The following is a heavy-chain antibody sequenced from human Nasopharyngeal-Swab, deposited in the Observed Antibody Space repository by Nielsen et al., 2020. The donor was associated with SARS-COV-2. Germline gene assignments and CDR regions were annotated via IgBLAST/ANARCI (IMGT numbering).Heavy chain of an antibody. CDR3: VRPYYYYMDV. CDR1: GGSFSGYY. Sequence: SETLSLTCAVYGGSFSGYYWGWIRQPPGKGLEWIGTINYSGSTYYNPSLKSRVTISVDTSKNQFSLKLTSVTAADTAVYYCVRPYYYYMDVWGEGTTVTVSS. CDR2: INYSGST. V-gene: IGHV4-34*01. J-gene: IGHJ6*03.